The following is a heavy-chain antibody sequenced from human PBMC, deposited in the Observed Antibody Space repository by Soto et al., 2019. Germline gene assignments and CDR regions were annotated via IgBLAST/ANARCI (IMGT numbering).Heavy chain of an antibody. D-gene: IGHD3-10*01. CDR1: GGTFSSYA. J-gene: IGHJ6*02. CDR3: ASYAMVWDYYYYGMDV. Sequence: GASVKVSCKASGGTFSSYAISWVRQAPGQGLEWMGGIIPIFGTANYAQKFQGRVTITADESTSTAYMELSSLRSEDTAVYYCASYAMVWDYYYYGMDVWGQGTTVTVSS. V-gene: IGHV1-69*13. CDR2: IIPIFGTA.